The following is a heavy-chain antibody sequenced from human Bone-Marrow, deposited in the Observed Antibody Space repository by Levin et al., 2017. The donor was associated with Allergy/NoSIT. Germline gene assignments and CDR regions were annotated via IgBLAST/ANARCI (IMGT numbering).Heavy chain of an antibody. Sequence: GESLKISCVASTSTFSRYVLHWVRQAPGKGLEWVAVISHDETSEAYAESVKGRFTISKDNSKKMLYLQMNSLREEDTAVYYCATAGRTSGYADAFEFWGQGTMVTVSS. J-gene: IGHJ3*01. CDR2: ISHDETSE. CDR1: TSTFSRYV. D-gene: IGHD3-22*01. V-gene: IGHV3-30*04. CDR3: ATAGRTSGYADAFEF.